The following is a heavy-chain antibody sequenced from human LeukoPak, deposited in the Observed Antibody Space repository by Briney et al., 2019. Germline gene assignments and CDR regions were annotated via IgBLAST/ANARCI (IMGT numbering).Heavy chain of an antibody. CDR3: AKDLSYTSGASDH. J-gene: IGHJ4*02. CDR2: ITDDGYNT. CDR1: GFIFSAFA. V-gene: IGHV3-23*01. D-gene: IGHD6-19*01. Sequence: PGGSLRLSCAASGFIFSAFAMTWVRQAPGKGLEWVSTITDDGYNTYSADSVKGRITFSRDNSKNTLSLQLRSLRAEDTAVYYCAKDLSYTSGASDHWGQGTLVTVSS.